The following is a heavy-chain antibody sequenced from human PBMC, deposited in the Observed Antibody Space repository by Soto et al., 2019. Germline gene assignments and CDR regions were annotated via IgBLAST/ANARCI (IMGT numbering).Heavy chain of an antibody. CDR1: GGTFSGYA. CDR3: AREGSYCSGGSCSPYYFDY. CDR2: IIPIFGTA. D-gene: IGHD2-15*01. Sequence: QVQLVQSGAEVKKPGSSVKVSCKASGGTFSGYAISWVRQAPGQGLEWMGGIIPIFGTANYAQKFQGRVTITADESTSTAYMELSSLRSEDTAVYYCAREGSYCSGGSCSPYYFDYWGQGTLVTVSS. V-gene: IGHV1-69*12. J-gene: IGHJ4*02.